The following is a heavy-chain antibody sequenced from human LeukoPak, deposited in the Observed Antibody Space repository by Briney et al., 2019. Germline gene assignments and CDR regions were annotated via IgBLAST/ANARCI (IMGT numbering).Heavy chain of an antibody. J-gene: IGHJ4*02. Sequence: GASVKVSCKASGYTLTNHCMHWVRQAPGQGLEWMGQINPSGGSTTYAQKFQGRVTMTRDTSTSTVYMELSSLEPEDTAVYYCARYYYGSGNYRKFDYWGQGTLVTVSS. CDR3: ARYYYGSGNYRKFDY. D-gene: IGHD3-10*01. V-gene: IGHV1-46*01. CDR2: INPSGGST. CDR1: GYTLTNHC.